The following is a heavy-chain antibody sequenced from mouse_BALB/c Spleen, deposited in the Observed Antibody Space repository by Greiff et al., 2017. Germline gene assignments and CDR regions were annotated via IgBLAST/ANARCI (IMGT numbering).Heavy chain of an antibody. V-gene: IGHV5-15*02. CDR3: ARDRSYYLDY. CDR2: ISNLAYSI. Sequence: EVQVVESGGGLVQPGGSRKLSCAASGFTFSDYGMAWVRQAPGKGPEWVAFISNLAYSIYYADTVTGRFTISRENAKNTLYLEMSSLRSEDTAMYYCARDRSYYLDYWGQGTTLTVSS. CDR1: GFTFSDYG. J-gene: IGHJ2*01.